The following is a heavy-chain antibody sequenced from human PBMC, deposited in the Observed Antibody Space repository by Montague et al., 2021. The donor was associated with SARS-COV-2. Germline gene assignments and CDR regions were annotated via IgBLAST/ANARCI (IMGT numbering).Heavy chain of an antibody. J-gene: IGHJ4*02. D-gene: IGHD3-10*01. Sequence: SETLSLTCTVSGGSIGTSSYYWGWTRQPPGKGPEWIGSIYYSGNTYYNPSLKSRVRISGDTSKNQFSLKLSSVTAADTAVYYCVRQEFRGAALYYFDNWGQGTLVTVSS. CDR2: IYYSGNT. CDR1: GGSIGTSSYY. CDR3: VRQEFRGAALYYFDN. V-gene: IGHV4-39*01.